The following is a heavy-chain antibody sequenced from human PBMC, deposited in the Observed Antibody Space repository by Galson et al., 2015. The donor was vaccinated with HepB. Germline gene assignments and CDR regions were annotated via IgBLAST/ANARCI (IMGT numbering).Heavy chain of an antibody. CDR2: ISGGST. V-gene: IGHV3-23*01. J-gene: IGHJ6*03. Sequence: SLRLSCAASGFTFSSYGMTWVRQAPGKGLEWVSAISGGSTYYADSVKGRFTISRDNSKNTLYLQMNSLRAEDTAVYYCAKAVYYYYMDVWGRGTTVTVS. CDR1: GFTFSSYG. CDR3: AKAVYYYYMDV.